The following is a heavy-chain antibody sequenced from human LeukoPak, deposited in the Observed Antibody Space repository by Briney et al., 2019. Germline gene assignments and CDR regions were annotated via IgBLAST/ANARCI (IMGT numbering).Heavy chain of an antibody. J-gene: IGHJ4*02. V-gene: IGHV3-7*05. CDR3: ARGAYTYVY. CDR2: INQDGSEK. Sequence: GGSLRLSCAASGFTFSSYWMSWVRQAPGKGLEWVANINQDGSEKYYVDSVKGRFTISRDNAKNSLYLQMNSLRAGDTAAYYCARGAYTYVYWGQGTLVTVSS. CDR1: GFTFSSYW. D-gene: IGHD5-18*01.